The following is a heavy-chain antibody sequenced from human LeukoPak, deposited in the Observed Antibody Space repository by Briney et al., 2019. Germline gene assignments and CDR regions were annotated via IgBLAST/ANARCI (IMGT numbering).Heavy chain of an antibody. CDR1: GGSISSYY. J-gene: IGHJ6*02. Sequence: SETQSLTCTVSGGSISSYYWSWIRQPPGKGLEWIGYIYYSGSTNYNPSLKSRVTISVDTSKNQFSLKLSSVTAADTAVYYCARGREDVLRLLDRYYYGMDVWGQGTTVTVSS. CDR3: ARGREDVLRLLDRYYYGMDV. CDR2: IYYSGST. D-gene: IGHD3-3*01. V-gene: IGHV4-59*08.